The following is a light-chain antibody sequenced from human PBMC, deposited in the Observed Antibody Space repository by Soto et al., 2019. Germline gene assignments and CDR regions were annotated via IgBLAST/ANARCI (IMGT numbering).Light chain of an antibody. Sequence: QLVLTQPASVSGSPGQSITISCTGTSSDIGAYNFVSWYQQHPGKAPKLMLYDVNIRPSGVSNRFSGSKSGNTAPLTISGLQAEDEADYYCTSWTTSTTMIFGGGTKLTVL. V-gene: IGLV2-14*03. CDR1: SSDIGAYNF. CDR3: TSWTTSTTMI. CDR2: DVN. J-gene: IGLJ2*01.